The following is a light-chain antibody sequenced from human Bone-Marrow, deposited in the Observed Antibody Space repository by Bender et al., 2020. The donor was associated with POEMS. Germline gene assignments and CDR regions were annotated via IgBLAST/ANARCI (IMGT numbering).Light chain of an antibody. CDR1: NSDVGNYDL. V-gene: IGLV2-23*02. CDR2: EVT. Sequence: QSALTQPASVSGSPGQSITISCTGANSDVGNYDLVSWYQQHPGKAPKLMIYEVTKRPSGVSNRFSGSKSGNTASLTISGLQAEDEADYYCCSYAGDYIYVFGTGTKVTVL. CDR3: CSYAGDYIYV. J-gene: IGLJ1*01.